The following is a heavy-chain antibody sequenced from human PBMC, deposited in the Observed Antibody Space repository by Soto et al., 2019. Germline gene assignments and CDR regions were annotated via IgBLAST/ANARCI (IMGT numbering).Heavy chain of an antibody. V-gene: IGHV1-24*01. CDR3: ATGSGVVEPAATRSAFDS. D-gene: IGHD2-2*01. CDR2: FDPEDGET. CDR1: GYTLTELS. J-gene: IGHJ3*02. Sequence: SVNVSCKVSGYTLTELSMHWVRQAPGKGREWMGGFDPEDGETSYAQKFQGRVTMTEDTSTDTAYMELSSLRSEDTAGYYCATGSGVVEPAATRSAFDSWGQGTMVTVPS.